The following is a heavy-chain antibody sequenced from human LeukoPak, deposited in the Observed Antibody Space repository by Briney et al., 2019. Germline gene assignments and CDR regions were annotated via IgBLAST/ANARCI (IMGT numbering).Heavy chain of an antibody. CDR1: GFTFDDYA. CDR2: GSWNSGSI. Sequence: GGSLRLSCAAPGFTFDDYAMHWVRQAPGKGLEWVSGGSWNSGSIGYADSAKSRFTISRDNAKNSLYLQMNSLRAEDMASYYCAKAVAPYYYMDVWGKGTTVTVSS. D-gene: IGHD6-19*01. J-gene: IGHJ6*03. V-gene: IGHV3-9*03. CDR3: AKAVAPYYYMDV.